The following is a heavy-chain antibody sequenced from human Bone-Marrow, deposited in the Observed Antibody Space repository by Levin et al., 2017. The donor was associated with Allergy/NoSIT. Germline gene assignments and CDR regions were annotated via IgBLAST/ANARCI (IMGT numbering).Heavy chain of an antibody. CDR2: ISWNSAKI. V-gene: IGHV3-9*01. CDR3: AKDRSLGGYGSSWYGIDY. CDR1: GFTFDDYA. J-gene: IGHJ4*02. D-gene: IGHD6-13*01. Sequence: PGGSLRLSCAASGFTFDDYAMHWVRQAPGKGLQWVSTISWNSAKIDYAASVKGRFTISRDNAKNSLYLQMNSLRAEDTALYFCAKDRSLGGYGSSWYGIDYWGQGTLVTVSS.